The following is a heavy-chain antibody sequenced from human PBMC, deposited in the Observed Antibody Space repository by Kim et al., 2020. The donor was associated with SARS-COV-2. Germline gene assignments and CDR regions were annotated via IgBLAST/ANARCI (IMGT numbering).Heavy chain of an antibody. D-gene: IGHD5-12*01. V-gene: IGHV4-59*01. J-gene: IGHJ4*02. CDR2: GGT. CDR3: ARAEVALDY. Sequence: GGTNYNPALKSRVPISVDTSKNQFSLKLRSVTAADTAVYYCARAEVALDYWGQGALVTVSS.